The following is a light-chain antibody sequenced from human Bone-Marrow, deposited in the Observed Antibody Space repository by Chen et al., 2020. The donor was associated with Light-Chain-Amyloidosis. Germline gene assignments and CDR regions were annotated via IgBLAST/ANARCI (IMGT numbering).Light chain of an antibody. J-gene: IGLJ2*01. V-gene: IGLV2-14*01. Sequence: QSALTHPASVSGSPGQSTTISSPGTSSDVGGYNYVSCYQQHPGKAPKLMIYDVSNRPSGVSNRFSGSKSGNTASLTISGLQAEDEADYYCSSYTSSSTLEVVFGGGTKLTVL. CDR2: DVS. CDR1: SSDVGGYNY. CDR3: SSYTSSSTLEVV.